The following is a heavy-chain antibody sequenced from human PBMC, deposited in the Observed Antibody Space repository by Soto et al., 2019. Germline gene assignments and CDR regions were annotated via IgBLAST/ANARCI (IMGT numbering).Heavy chain of an antibody. V-gene: IGHV4-30-4*01. D-gene: IGHD6-19*01. J-gene: IGHJ4*02. CDR1: GVSLSSGDYY. CDR2: IYYSGTT. CDR3: ARDLDSSGRSFDY. Sequence: PSETLSLTCTVSGVSLSSGDYYWGWLRPPPGKGLEWFGYIYYSGTTYYNPSLKSRVTISVDTSKNQFSLKLSSVTAADTAVYYCARDLDSSGRSFDYWGQGTLVTVSS.